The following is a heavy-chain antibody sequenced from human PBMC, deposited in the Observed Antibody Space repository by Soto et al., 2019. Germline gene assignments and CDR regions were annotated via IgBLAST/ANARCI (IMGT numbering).Heavy chain of an antibody. Sequence: GGSLRLSCAVFGFTFSNYKMSWVRQAPGKGLEWVSSVSSTSGYIYYGDTVKGRFTISRDNAKNSLYLQMNSLRAEDTAVYYCARANVDTSVVNEYYFDYWGQGTLVTVSS. V-gene: IGHV3-21*01. J-gene: IGHJ4*02. CDR2: VSSTSGYI. D-gene: IGHD5-18*01. CDR1: GFTFSNYK. CDR3: ARANVDTSVVNEYYFDY.